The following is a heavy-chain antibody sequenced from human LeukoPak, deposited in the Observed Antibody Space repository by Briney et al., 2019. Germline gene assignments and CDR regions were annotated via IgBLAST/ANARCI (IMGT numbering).Heavy chain of an antibody. D-gene: IGHD3-10*01. J-gene: IGHJ3*02. CDR2: ISSSSSYI. CDR1: GFTFSSYS. CDR3: ARDRGWFGESPDAFDI. Sequence: GGSLRLSCAASGFTFSSYSMNWVRQAPGKGLEWVSSISSSSSYIYYADSVKGRFTISRDNAKNSLYLQMNSLRAEDTAVYYCARDRGWFGESPDAFDIRGQGTIVTVSS. V-gene: IGHV3-21*01.